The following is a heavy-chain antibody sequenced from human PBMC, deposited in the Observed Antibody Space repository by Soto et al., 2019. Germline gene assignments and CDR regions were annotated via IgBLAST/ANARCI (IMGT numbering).Heavy chain of an antibody. CDR2: ISAYNGNT. D-gene: IGHD3-9*01. J-gene: IGHJ6*02. CDR3: ARITYYDILTGYYGHYYGMDV. CDR1: GYTFTSYG. Sequence: ASVKVSCKASGYTFTSYGISWVRHAPGQGLEWMGWISAYNGNTNYAQKLQGRVTMTTDTSTSTAYMELRSLRSDDTAVYYCARITYYDILTGYYGHYYGMDVWGQGTTVTVSS. V-gene: IGHV1-18*01.